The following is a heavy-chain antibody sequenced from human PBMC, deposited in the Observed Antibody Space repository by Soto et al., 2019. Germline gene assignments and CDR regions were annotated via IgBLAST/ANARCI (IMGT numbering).Heavy chain of an antibody. D-gene: IGHD6-13*01. CDR3: VVSGEAYSSSWYFGY. J-gene: IGHJ4*02. CDR2: INSDGSST. Sequence: GGSLRLSCAASGFTFSSYWMHWVRQAPGKGLVWVSRINSDGSSTSYADSVKGRFTISRDNAKNTLYLQMNSLRAEDTAVYYCVVSGEAYSSSWYFGYWGQGTLVTVSS. V-gene: IGHV3-74*01. CDR1: GFTFSSYW.